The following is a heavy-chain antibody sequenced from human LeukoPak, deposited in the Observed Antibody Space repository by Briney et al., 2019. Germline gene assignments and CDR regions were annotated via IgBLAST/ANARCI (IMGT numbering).Heavy chain of an antibody. CDR3: ATKRGYSYGLDY. V-gene: IGHV3-53*01. CDR2: THSGGST. D-gene: IGHD5-18*01. Sequence: GESLKISCAASGFTVSSYYMSWVRQAPGKGLEWVSVTHSGGSTYYADSVKGRFTISRDNSKNTLYLQMNSLRADDTAVYYCATKRGYSYGLDYWGQGTLVTVSS. J-gene: IGHJ4*02. CDR1: GFTVSSYY.